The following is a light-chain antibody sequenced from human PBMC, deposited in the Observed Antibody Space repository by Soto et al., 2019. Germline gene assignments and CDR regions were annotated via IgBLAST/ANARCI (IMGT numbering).Light chain of an antibody. CDR3: QQYGRT. Sequence: EIVLSQAPVTLSLSPGERATLSCRASQSVSNNYLAWYQQQPGQAPRLLIYAASNRATGIPDRFSGSGSGTDFTLTISRLEPEDSAVYYCQQYGRTFGGGTKVDIK. CDR1: QSVSNNY. J-gene: IGKJ4*01. CDR2: AAS. V-gene: IGKV3-20*01.